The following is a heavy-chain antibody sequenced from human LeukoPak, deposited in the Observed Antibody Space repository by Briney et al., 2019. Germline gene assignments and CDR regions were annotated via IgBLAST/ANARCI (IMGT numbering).Heavy chain of an antibody. Sequence: GGSLRLSCTASGFTFSSAWMSWVRQAPGKGLEWVANIKQDGSEKYYVDSVKGRFTISRDNAKNTLYLQMNSLRPEDTAVYYCARGLSWQQLTLSDYWGQGTLVTVSS. V-gene: IGHV3-7*01. CDR1: GFTFSSAW. CDR3: ARGLSWQQLTLSDY. D-gene: IGHD6-13*01. CDR2: IKQDGSEK. J-gene: IGHJ4*02.